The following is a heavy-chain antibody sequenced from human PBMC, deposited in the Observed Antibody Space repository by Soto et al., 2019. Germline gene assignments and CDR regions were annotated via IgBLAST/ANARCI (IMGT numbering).Heavy chain of an antibody. CDR1: GFTFSSYS. CDR3: ARAANYDILTGYYSISNFDY. CDR2: ISSSSSTI. D-gene: IGHD3-9*01. V-gene: IGHV3-48*02. Sequence: EVQLVESGGGLVQPGGSLRLSCAASGFTFSSYSMNWVRQAPGKGLEWVSYISSSSSTIYYADSVKGRFTISRDNAKNSLYLQMKRLRDEDTAVYYCARAANYDILTGYYSISNFDYWGQGTLVTVAS. J-gene: IGHJ4*02.